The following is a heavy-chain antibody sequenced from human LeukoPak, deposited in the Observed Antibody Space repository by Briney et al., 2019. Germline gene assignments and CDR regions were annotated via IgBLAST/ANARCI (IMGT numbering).Heavy chain of an antibody. Sequence: SETLSLTCAVSGYSLSSGYYWGWIRQPPGKGLEWIGSIYQCGNRYEKSSLKSRLTLSVDTSKNQFSLKVTSVTAADTAVYYCAKSSSRYNWNFDYWGQGILVFVSS. CDR2: IYQCGNR. CDR3: AKSSSRYNWNFDY. V-gene: IGHV4-38-2*01. D-gene: IGHD1-20*01. J-gene: IGHJ4*02. CDR1: GYSLSSGYY.